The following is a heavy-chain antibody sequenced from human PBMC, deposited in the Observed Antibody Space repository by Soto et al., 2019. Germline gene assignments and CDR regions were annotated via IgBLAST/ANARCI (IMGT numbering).Heavy chain of an antibody. D-gene: IGHD3-22*01. J-gene: IGHJ4*02. CDR3: ARGLEAGYYFAY. CDR1: GFNFSSYA. V-gene: IGHV3-23*01. Sequence: GGSLRLSCAASGFNFSSYAMSWIRQAPGKGPEWVAGITTSGDRSGYADSVKGRFTVSRDNSQSTMYLQLNSLRGDDTAIYYCARGLEAGYYFAYWGQGTLVTVSS. CDR2: ITTSGDRS.